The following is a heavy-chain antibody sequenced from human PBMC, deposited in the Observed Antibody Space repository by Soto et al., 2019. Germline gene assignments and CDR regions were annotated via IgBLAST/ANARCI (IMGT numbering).Heavy chain of an antibody. V-gene: IGHV1-8*01. CDR1: GYTFTSYD. CDR3: ARRPYYYDSSGYYLDAFDI. J-gene: IGHJ3*02. CDR2: MNPNSGNT. Sequence: ASVKVSFKASGYTFTSYDINWVRQATGQGLEWMGWMNPNSGNTGYAQKFQGRVTMTRNTSISTAYMELSSLRSEDTAVYYCARRPYYYDSSGYYLDAFDIWGQGTMVTVSS. D-gene: IGHD3-22*01.